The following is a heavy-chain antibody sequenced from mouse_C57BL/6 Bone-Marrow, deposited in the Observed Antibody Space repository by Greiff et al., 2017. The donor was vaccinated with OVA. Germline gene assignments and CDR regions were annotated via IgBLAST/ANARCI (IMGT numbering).Heavy chain of an antibody. CDR3: ARGSITTVDWYFDV. J-gene: IGHJ1*03. Sequence: EVKVVESGGDLVKPGGSLKLSCAASGFTFSSYGMSWVRQTPDKRLEWVATISSGGSYTYYPDSVKGRFTISRDNAKSTLYLQMSSLKSEDTAMYYCARGSITTVDWYFDVWGTGTTVTVSS. V-gene: IGHV5-6*02. D-gene: IGHD1-1*01. CDR2: ISSGGSYT. CDR1: GFTFSSYG.